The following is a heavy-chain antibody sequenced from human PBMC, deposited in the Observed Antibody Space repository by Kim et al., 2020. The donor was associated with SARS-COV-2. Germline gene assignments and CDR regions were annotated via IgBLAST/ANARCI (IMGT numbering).Heavy chain of an antibody. Sequence: SETLSLTCGVSGGSISSGTWWSWVRQPPGKGLEWIGEISHSGNTNYNPSLRSRITISVDKSKNQFSLSLNSVTAADTAIYYCARLDYDSGGYYWFDPWGQRTLVTVSA. CDR1: GGSISSGTW. V-gene: IGHV4-4*02. J-gene: IGHJ5*02. D-gene: IGHD1-26*01. CDR2: ISHSGNT. CDR3: ARLDYDSGGYYWFDP.